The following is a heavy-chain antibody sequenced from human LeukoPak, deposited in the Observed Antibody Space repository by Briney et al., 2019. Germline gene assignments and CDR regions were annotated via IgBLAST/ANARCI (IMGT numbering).Heavy chain of an antibody. Sequence: PSETLSLTCTVSGGSISSYYWSWIRQPAGKGLEWIGRFYTSRSTNYNRSLKSRVTISVDTSKSQVSLKLSSVTAADTAVYYCARVYYSSSYDYWYFDLWGRGTLVTVSS. V-gene: IGHV4-4*07. J-gene: IGHJ2*01. CDR2: FYTSRST. CDR3: ARVYYSSSYDYWYFDL. CDR1: GGSISSYY. D-gene: IGHD6-13*01.